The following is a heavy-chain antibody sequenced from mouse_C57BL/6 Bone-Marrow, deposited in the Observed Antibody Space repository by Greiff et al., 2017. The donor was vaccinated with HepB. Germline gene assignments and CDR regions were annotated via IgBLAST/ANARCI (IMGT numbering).Heavy chain of an antibody. CDR1: GFTFSDYY. J-gene: IGHJ3*01. V-gene: IGHV5-12*01. Sequence: EVKLVESGGGLVQPGGSLKLSCAASGFTFSDYYMYWVRQTPEKRLEWVAYISNGGGSTYYPDTVKGRFTITRDNAKNTLYRQMSRLKSEDTAMYYCARHGSLLFAYWGQGTLVTVSA. CDR3: ARHGSLLFAY. D-gene: IGHD2-1*01. CDR2: ISNGGGST.